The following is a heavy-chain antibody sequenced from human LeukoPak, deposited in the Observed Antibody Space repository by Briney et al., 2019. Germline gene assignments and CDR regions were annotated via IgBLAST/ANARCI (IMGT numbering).Heavy chain of an antibody. CDR1: GFTFSSYW. CDR3: GRSHYFDSSGFFSYYYGLDV. CDR2: INSDGTSI. J-gene: IGHJ6*02. Sequence: GGSLRLSCAASGFTFSSYWMHWLRHVPGKGLVWVSRINSDGTSIRYADSVKGRFTISRDNAKHTLYLQMNSLRVEDTAVYYCGRSHYFDSSGFFSYYYGLDVWGRGTTVTVSS. V-gene: IGHV3-74*01. D-gene: IGHD3-22*01.